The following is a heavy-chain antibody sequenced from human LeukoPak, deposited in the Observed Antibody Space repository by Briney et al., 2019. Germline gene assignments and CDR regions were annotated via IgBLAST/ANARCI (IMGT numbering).Heavy chain of an antibody. CDR3: ARVPPNYYYYYMDV. V-gene: IGHV3-64*01. CDR2: ISSNGGST. J-gene: IGHJ6*03. CDR1: GFTFSSYA. Sequence: PGGSLRLSCAASGFTFSSYAMHSVRQPPGKGLEYVSAISSNGGSTYYANSVKRRFTISRDNSKNPLYLQMGSLRDEDMAVYYCARVPPNYYYYYMDVWGKGTTVTVSS.